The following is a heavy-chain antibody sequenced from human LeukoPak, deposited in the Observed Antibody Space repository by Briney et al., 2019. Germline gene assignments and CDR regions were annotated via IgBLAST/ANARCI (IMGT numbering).Heavy chain of an antibody. D-gene: IGHD3-16*02. CDR3: ARSWGSYRSFDY. V-gene: IGHV4-59*01. CDR2: IYYSGST. CDR1: GGSISSYY. Sequence: SETLSLTCTVSGGSISSYYWSWVRQPPGQGLEWIGYIYYSGSTNYNPSLKSRVTISVDTSKNQFSLKLSSVTAADTAVYYCARSWGSYRSFDYWGQGTLVTVSS. J-gene: IGHJ4*02.